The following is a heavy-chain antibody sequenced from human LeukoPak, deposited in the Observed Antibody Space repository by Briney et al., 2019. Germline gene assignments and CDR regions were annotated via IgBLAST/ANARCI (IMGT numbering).Heavy chain of an antibody. Sequence: GGSLRLSCAVSGVTLSNYGMSWVRRAPGKGLEWVAGISDSGGRTTYAGSVKGRFTISRDNPKNTWYPQMNRLRAEDTAVYFCAKRGVVIRVILVGFHKEAYYFDSWGQGALVTVSS. CDR2: ISDSGGRT. CDR3: AKRGVVIRVILVGFHKEAYYFDS. CDR1: GVTLSNYG. V-gene: IGHV3-23*01. J-gene: IGHJ4*02. D-gene: IGHD3-22*01.